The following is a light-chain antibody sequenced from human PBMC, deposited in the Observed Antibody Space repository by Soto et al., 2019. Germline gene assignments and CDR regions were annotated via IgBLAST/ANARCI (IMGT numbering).Light chain of an antibody. CDR1: QSLRSS. V-gene: IGKV3-15*01. Sequence: VMTQSPATLSVSPGEGATLSCMASQSLRSSLAWYQQKPGQAPRLLIYGASTRATGIPARFSGSGSGTEFTLTISSLQSEDFAVYFCQQYNIWPQTFGQGTKVDIK. CDR2: GAS. CDR3: QQYNIWPQT. J-gene: IGKJ1*01.